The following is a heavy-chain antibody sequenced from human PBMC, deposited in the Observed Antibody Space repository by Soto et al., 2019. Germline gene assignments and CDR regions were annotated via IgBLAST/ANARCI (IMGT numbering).Heavy chain of an antibody. J-gene: IGHJ6*02. D-gene: IGHD1-1*01. V-gene: IGHV1-69*13. CDR1: GGTFSSYS. Sequence: ASLNVSCKASGGTFSSYSISWVRQAPGQGLEWMGGIIPISGTANYAQKFQGRVTITADESTSTAYMELSSLRSEDTAVYYCARGRNWKGQRDYYYYGMDVWGQGTTVTVSS. CDR2: IIPISGTA. CDR3: ARGRNWKGQRDYYYYGMDV.